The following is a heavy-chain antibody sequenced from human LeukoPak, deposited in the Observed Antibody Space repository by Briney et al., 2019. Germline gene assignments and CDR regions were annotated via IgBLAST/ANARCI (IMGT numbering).Heavy chain of an antibody. D-gene: IGHD3-3*01. V-gene: IGHV3-21*01. CDR2: ISSSSSYI. Sequence: GGSLRLSCAASGFTFSSYSMNWVRQAPGKGLEWVSSISSSSSYIYYADSMKGRFTISRDNAKNSLYLQMNSLRAEDTAVYYCARVGSLEWLSLDAFDIWGQGTMVTVSS. CDR1: GFTFSSYS. CDR3: ARVGSLEWLSLDAFDI. J-gene: IGHJ3*02.